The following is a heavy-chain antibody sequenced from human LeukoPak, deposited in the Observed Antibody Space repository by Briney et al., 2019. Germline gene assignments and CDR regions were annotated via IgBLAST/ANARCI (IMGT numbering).Heavy chain of an antibody. Sequence: GASVKVSCKASGYTFTSYYMHWVRQAPGQGLEWMGIINPSGGSTSYAQKFQGRVTITADKSTSTAYMDLSSLRSEDTAVYYCATSYYDSSAYYPNPEWGQGTLVTVSS. CDR1: GYTFTSYY. J-gene: IGHJ4*02. D-gene: IGHD3-22*01. CDR2: INPSGGST. CDR3: ATSYYDSSAYYPNPE. V-gene: IGHV1-46*01.